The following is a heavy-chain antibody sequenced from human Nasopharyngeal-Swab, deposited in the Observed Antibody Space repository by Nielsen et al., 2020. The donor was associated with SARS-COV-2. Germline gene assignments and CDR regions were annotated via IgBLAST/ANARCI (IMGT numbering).Heavy chain of an antibody. V-gene: IGHV3-33*06. CDR2: IWYDGSNK. J-gene: IGHJ4*02. Sequence: GGSLRLSCAASGFTFSSYGMHWVRQAPGKGLEWVAVIWYDGSNKYYADSVKGRFTISRDNSKNTLYLQMNSLRAEDTAVYYCAKGGAGYSGYDDYWGQGTLVTVSS. CDR3: AKGGAGYSGYDDY. D-gene: IGHD5-12*01. CDR1: GFTFSSYG.